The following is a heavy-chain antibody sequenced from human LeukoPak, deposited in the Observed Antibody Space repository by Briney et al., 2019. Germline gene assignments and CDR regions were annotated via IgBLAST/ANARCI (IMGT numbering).Heavy chain of an antibody. CDR2: IKSDSSGGKS. CDR3: TKVGDYYGSGSYDY. D-gene: IGHD3-10*01. Sequence: GGSLRLSCAASGFTFSDAWMSWVRQAPGKGLEWVGRIKSDSSGGKSDYAAPVRGRFTTSRDDSINTLYLQMNSLKTEDTAVYYCTKVGDYYGSGSYDYWGQGILVAVSS. J-gene: IGHJ4*02. V-gene: IGHV3-15*01. CDR1: GFTFSDAW.